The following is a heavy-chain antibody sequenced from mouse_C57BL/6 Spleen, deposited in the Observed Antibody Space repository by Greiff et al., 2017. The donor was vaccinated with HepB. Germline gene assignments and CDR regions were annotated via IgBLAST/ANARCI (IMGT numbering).Heavy chain of an antibody. CDR1: GYTFTSYW. CDR2: IYPSDSET. J-gene: IGHJ2*01. D-gene: IGHD1-2*01. V-gene: IGHV1-61*01. CDR3: ARRHDGPLDY. Sequence: QVQLQQPGAELVRPGSSVKLSCKASGYTFTSYWMDWVKQRPGQGLEWIGNIYPSDSETHYNQKFKDKATLTVDKSSSTAYMQLSSLTSEDSAVYYCARRHDGPLDYWGQGTTLTVSS.